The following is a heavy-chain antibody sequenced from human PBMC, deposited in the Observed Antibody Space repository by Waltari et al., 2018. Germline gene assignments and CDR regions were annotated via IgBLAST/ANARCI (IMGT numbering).Heavy chain of an antibody. CDR1: GGSISSSSYY. V-gene: IGHV4-39*01. Sequence: QLQLQESGPGLVKPSETLSLTCTVSGGSISSSSYYWGWIRQPPGKGLEWIGSIYYSGSTYYNPSLKSRVTISVDTSKNQFSLKLSSVTAADTAVYYCARHEDDILTGPYYYYMDVWGKGTTVTVSS. J-gene: IGHJ6*03. CDR3: ARHEDDILTGPYYYYMDV. D-gene: IGHD3-9*01. CDR2: IYYSGST.